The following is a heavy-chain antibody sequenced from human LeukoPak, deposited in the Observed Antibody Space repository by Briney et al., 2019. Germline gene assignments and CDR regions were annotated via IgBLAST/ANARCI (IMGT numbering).Heavy chain of an antibody. V-gene: IGHV4-31*03. D-gene: IGHD1-14*01. J-gene: IGHJ4*02. CDR1: GGSLSSGGAY. Sequence: SETLSLTCTVSGGSLSSGGAYWSSSRQYPGMGLELIGSIYYSGSTYYTPSLRSRVNISVDTSKSQFALNLTSVTAADTAVYYCARVSSARNGFDYWGQGTLVTASS. CDR3: ARVSSARNGFDY. CDR2: IYYSGST.